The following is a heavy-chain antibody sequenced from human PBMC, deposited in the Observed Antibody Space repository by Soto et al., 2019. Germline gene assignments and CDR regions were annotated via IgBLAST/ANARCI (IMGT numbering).Heavy chain of an antibody. CDR3: ARLGAFYSSSWNYYYYGMDV. CDR1: GGCSSSSSHQ. D-gene: IGHD6-13*01. V-gene: IGHV4-39*01. CDR2: IYYSGST. J-gene: IGHJ6*02. Sequence: SGTLSRSCTVSGGCSSSSSHQWGGIRQPPVQGLEWIGSIYYSGSTYYNPSLKSRVTISVDTSKNQFSLKLSSVTAADTAVYYCARLGAFYSSSWNYYYYGMDVWGQGTTVT.